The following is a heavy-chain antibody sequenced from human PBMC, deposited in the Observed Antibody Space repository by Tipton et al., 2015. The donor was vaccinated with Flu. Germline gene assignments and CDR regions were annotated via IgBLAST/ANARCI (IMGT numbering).Heavy chain of an antibody. CDR1: GFTFSNYW. CDR3: ARGSVWYPDH. CDR2: IKQDGSNM. D-gene: IGHD6-19*01. J-gene: IGHJ5*02. V-gene: IGHV3-7*01. Sequence: SLRLSCPASGFTFSNYWMNWVRQTPGKGLEWVATIKQDGSNMYYVDSVKGRFTISRDDAKNSLYMQMNNLRAEDTSVYYCARGSVWYPDHWGPGTPVTVSS.